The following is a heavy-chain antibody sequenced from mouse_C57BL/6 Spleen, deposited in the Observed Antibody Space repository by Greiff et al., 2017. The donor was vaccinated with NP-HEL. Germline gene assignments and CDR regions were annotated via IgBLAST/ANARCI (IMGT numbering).Heavy chain of an antibody. D-gene: IGHD1-1*01. J-gene: IGHJ1*03. CDR3: ARVTTVVATRGYFDV. Sequence: VQLQQSGAELARPGASVKLSCKASGYTFTSYGISWVKQRTGQGLEWIGEIYPRSGNTYYNEKFKGKATLTADKSSSTAYMELRSLTSEDSAVYFCARVTTVVATRGYFDVWGTGTTVTVSS. CDR2: IYPRSGNT. V-gene: IGHV1-81*01. CDR1: GYTFTSYG.